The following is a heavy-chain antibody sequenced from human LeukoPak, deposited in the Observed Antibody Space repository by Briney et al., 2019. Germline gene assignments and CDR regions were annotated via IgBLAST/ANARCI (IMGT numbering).Heavy chain of an antibody. CDR1: GFTFSEAW. J-gene: IGHJ5*02. D-gene: IGHD1-26*01. Sequence: GGSLRLSCAASGFTFSEAWMTWVRQAPGKGLEWVGRIKSKPDGGTTEYAAPVKGRFTISRDDSKNTLYLQMSSLKTEDTAVYFCTTLPTPWGQGTLVTVSS. CDR3: TTLPTP. V-gene: IGHV3-15*01. CDR2: IKSKPDGGTT.